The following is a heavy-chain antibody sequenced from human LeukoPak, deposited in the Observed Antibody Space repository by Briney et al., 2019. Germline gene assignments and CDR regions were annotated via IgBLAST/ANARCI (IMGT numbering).Heavy chain of an antibody. J-gene: IGHJ4*02. CDR3: ARVIYSGYGNSIDY. Sequence: TPGGSLRLSCAASGFTFSSYGMNWVRQAPGKGLEWVSSISSSSSYIYYADSVKGRFTISRDNAKNSLYLQMNSLRAEDTAVYYCARVIYSGYGNSIDYWGQGTLVTVSS. CDR1: GFTFSSYG. CDR2: ISSSSSYI. V-gene: IGHV3-21*01. D-gene: IGHD5-12*01.